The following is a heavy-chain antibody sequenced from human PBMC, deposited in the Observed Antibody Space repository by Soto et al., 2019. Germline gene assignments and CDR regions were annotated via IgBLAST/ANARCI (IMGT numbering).Heavy chain of an antibody. D-gene: IGHD2-15*01. CDR3: ARKVPALLTFDI. CDR1: GFSLSTIGVG. J-gene: IGHJ3*02. V-gene: IGHV2-5*02. Sequence: QITLKESGPPLVKPTQTLTLTCTFSGFSLSTIGVGVGWVRQPPGKALEWLALIYWDDDKRYSPSLKSSLTITKDTSNNQGVRTMTNIYPVDTATYCSARKVPALLTFDIWGQGTMVTVSS. CDR2: IYWDDDK.